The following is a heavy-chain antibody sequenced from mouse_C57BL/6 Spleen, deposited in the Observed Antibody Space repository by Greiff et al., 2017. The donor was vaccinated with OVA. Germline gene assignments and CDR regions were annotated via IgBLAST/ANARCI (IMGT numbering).Heavy chain of an antibody. V-gene: IGHV1-53*01. CDR3: ARSAYDFAWFAY. CDR2: INPSNGGT. D-gene: IGHD2-4*01. Sequence: VQLQQPGTELVKPGASVKLSCKASGYTFTSYWMHWVKQRPGQGLEWIGNINPSNGGTNYNEKFESKATLTVDKSSSTAYMQLSSLTSEDSAVYYCARSAYDFAWFAYWGQGTLVTVSA. CDR1: GYTFTSYW. J-gene: IGHJ3*01.